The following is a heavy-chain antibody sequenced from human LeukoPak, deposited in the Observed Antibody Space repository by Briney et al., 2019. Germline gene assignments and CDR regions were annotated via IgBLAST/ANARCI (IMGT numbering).Heavy chain of an antibody. CDR1: GFTFSSYS. V-gene: IGHV3-48*01. CDR3: ATQWELHPAF. CDR2: ITRSSSAR. J-gene: IGHJ4*02. D-gene: IGHD1-26*01. Sequence: GGSLRLSCAASGFTFSSYSMNLVRQAPGKGLEWVSYITRSSSARYYADSVKGRFTISRDNAKNSLYLQMNSLRAEDTAVYYCATQWELHPAFWGQGTLVTVSS.